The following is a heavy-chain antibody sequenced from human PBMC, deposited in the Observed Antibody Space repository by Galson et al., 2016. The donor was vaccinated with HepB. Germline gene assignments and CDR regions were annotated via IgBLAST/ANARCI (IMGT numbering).Heavy chain of an antibody. CDR3: ARDDYAGGRGSPDY. Sequence: SLRLSCAASGFFFSGRAMSWVRQAPGKGLEWVSGINRYGATTGYAASVKGRFTISRDHSNNTLYLQMNSLTTEDTAVYYCARDDYAGGRGSPDYWGQGTPVTVSS. V-gene: IGHV3-23*01. J-gene: IGHJ4*02. CDR1: GFFFSGRA. CDR2: INRYGATT. D-gene: IGHD4/OR15-4a*01.